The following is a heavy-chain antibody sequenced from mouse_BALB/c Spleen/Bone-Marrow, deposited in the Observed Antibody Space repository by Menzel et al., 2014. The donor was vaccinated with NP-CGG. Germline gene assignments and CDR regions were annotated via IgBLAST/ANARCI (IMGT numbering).Heavy chain of an antibody. Sequence: QVQLQQSGAELARPGASVKLSCKASSYTFTDYYINWVKQRTGQGLERIGEIYPGSGNTYYNEKFKGKATLTADKSSSTAYMQLSSLTSEDSAVYFCARDWDYYAMDYWGQGTSVTVSS. J-gene: IGHJ4*01. CDR1: SYTFTDYY. CDR3: ARDWDYYAMDY. CDR2: IYPGSGNT. V-gene: IGHV1-77*01. D-gene: IGHD4-1*01.